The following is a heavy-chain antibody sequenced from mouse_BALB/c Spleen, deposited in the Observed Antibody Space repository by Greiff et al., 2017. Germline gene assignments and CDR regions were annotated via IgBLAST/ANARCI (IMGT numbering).Heavy chain of an antibody. CDR2: ISSGGGST. D-gene: IGHD2-3*01. Sequence: EVMLVESGGGLVKPGGSLKLSCAASGFAFSSYDMSWVRQTPEKRLEWVAYISSGGGSTYYPDTVKGRFTISRDNAKNTLYLQMSSLKSEDTAMYYCARIYDGYYGFAYWGQGTLVTVSA. J-gene: IGHJ3*01. V-gene: IGHV5-12-1*01. CDR3: ARIYDGYYGFAY. CDR1: GFAFSSYD.